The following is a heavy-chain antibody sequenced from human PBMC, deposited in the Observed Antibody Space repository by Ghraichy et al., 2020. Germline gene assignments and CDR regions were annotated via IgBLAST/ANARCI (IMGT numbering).Heavy chain of an antibody. J-gene: IGHJ4*02. V-gene: IGHV3-7*03. D-gene: IGHD6-13*01. CDR2: IRGDGTER. CDR3: ARDSRDRPAVGTFDY. Sequence: GESLNISCEASGFTFSNYWMTWVRQAPGRGLEWLANIRGDGTERYYADSLKGRFTISRDNAKNSLFLQMHSLRAEDTAVYYCARDSRDRPAVGTFDYCGQGTLVTVSA. CDR1: GFTFSNYW.